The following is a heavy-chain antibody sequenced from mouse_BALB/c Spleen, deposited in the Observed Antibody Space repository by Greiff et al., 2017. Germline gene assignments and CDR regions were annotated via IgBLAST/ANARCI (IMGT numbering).Heavy chain of an antibody. V-gene: IGHV2-2*02. CDR2: IWSGGST. D-gene: IGHD2-1*01. CDR1: GFSLTSYG. J-gene: IGHJ3*01. CDR3: ATTNPWFAY. Sequence: VKLMESGPGLVQPSQSLSITCTVSGFSLTSYGVHWVRQSPGKGLEWLGVIWSGGSTDYNAAFISRLSISKDNSKSQVFFKMNSLQANDTAIYYCATTNPWFAYWGQGTLVTVSA.